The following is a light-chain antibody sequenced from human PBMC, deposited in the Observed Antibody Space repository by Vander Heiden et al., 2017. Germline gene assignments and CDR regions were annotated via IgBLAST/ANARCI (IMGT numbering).Light chain of an antibody. J-gene: IGKJ1*01. CDR1: QSVSRD. V-gene: IGKV3-15*01. Sequence: EVVMTQSPATLPVSPGERATISCRASQSVSRDLAWYQQKPAQAPRLLIYDASARATGVPTRFIGDGSGTEFTLTITSLQSEDFAVYYCQQDSNRPRTFGQGTKVEIK. CDR2: DAS. CDR3: QQDSNRPRT.